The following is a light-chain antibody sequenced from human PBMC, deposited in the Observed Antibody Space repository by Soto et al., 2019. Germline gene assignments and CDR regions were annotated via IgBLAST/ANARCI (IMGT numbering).Light chain of an antibody. CDR3: QQRRSWPPTIT. CDR1: QSVRSY. J-gene: IGKJ5*01. V-gene: IGKV3-11*01. CDR2: DAS. Sequence: SPESLSKFPGEVATLSCRANQSVRSYVAWYQQRPGQAPRLLIYDASNRATDIPPRFSGSGSGTDFTLTISSLEPEDFAVYYCQQRRSWPPTITFGQGTRLAI.